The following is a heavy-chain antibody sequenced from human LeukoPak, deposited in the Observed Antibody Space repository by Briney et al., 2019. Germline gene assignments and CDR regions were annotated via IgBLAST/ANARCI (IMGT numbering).Heavy chain of an antibody. V-gene: IGHV3-7*01. CDR1: GFTFSSYW. J-gene: IGHJ4*02. CDR2: IKQDGSEK. D-gene: IGHD6-19*01. CDR3: ARDAGSGWYDYFDY. Sequence: GGSLRLSCVASGFTFSSYWMSWVRQAPGKGLEWVANIKQDGSEKYYVDSVKGRFTISRDNAKNSLYLQMNSLRAEDTAVFYCARDAGSGWYDYFDYWGQGTPVTVSS.